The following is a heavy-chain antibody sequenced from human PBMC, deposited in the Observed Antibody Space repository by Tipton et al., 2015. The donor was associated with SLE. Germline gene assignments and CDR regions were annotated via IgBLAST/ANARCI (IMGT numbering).Heavy chain of an antibody. Sequence: SLRLSCAASGITFSNYEMNWVRQAPGKGLEWISYISSSGRTIYYADSVKGRFTISRDNAENSLYLQMNNLRVGDTAVYYCARDGRDRGQVGLFWGQGTLVTVSS. CDR3: ARDGRDRGQVGLF. CDR1: GITFSNYE. J-gene: IGHJ4*02. V-gene: IGHV3-48*03. CDR2: ISSSGRTI. D-gene: IGHD1-26*01.